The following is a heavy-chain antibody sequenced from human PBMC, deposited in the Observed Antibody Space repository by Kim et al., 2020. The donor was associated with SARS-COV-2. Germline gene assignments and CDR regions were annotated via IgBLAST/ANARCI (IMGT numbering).Heavy chain of an antibody. V-gene: IGHV7-4-1*02. CDR2: INTNTGNP. CDR1: GYTFTSYA. CDR3: AREQGRYYDFWSGYYTGYYYYGMDV. J-gene: IGHJ6*02. D-gene: IGHD3-3*01. Sequence: ASVKVSCKASGYTFTSYAMNWVRQAPGQGLEWMGWINTNTGNPTYAQGFTGRFVFSLDTSVSTAYLQISSLKAEDTAVYYCAREQGRYYDFWSGYYTGYYYYGMDVWGQGTTVTVSS.